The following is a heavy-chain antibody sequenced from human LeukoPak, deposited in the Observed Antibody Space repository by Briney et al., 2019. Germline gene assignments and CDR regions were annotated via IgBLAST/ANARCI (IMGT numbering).Heavy chain of an antibody. D-gene: IGHD1-14*01. J-gene: IGHJ5*02. Sequence: GGSLRLSCAASGFTFSSFGMHWVRQAPGKGLEWVAFIRYDGTDKYYADSVKGRFTISRDNSKNTLYLQMNSLRPEDTAVYYCARAAQPGFDPWGQGTLVTVSS. CDR1: GFTFSSFG. V-gene: IGHV3-30*02. CDR2: IRYDGTDK. CDR3: ARAAQPGFDP.